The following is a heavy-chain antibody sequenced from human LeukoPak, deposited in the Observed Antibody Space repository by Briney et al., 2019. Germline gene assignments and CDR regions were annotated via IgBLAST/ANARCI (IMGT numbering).Heavy chain of an antibody. D-gene: IGHD6-13*01. CDR3: VRRIVAAGYNWFDP. J-gene: IGHJ5*02. Sequence: GASVKVSCKASGYTFTNYDINWVRQATGQGLEWMGWINSNSGDTAYAQKFQGRVTITRNTPINTAHMELSSLRSEDTAVYYCVRRIVAAGYNWFDPWGQGTLVTVSS. CDR1: GYTFTNYD. V-gene: IGHV1-8*03. CDR2: INSNSGDT.